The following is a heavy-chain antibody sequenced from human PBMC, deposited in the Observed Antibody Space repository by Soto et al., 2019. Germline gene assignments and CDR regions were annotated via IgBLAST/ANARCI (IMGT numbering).Heavy chain of an antibody. CDR2: IYYSGSI. V-gene: IGHV4-59*08. D-gene: IGHD2-15*01. Sequence: PSETLSLTCTVSGGSISSYYWSWIRQPPGKGLEWIGYIYYSGSIHYNPSLKSRVTISVDTSKNQLSLKLNSVTAADTALYYCSRHYCSGGSCYYYGMDVWGQGTTVTVSS. CDR3: SRHYCSGGSCYYYGMDV. J-gene: IGHJ6*02. CDR1: GGSISSYY.